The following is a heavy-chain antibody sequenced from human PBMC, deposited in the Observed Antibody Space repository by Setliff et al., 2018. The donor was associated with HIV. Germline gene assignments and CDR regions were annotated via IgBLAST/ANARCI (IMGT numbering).Heavy chain of an antibody. CDR3: ARGSGYDKGAYHYYYGMDV. Sequence: GSLRLSCAASGFTVSSNYMSWVRQAPGKGLEWVSVIYGGGTTHYADSVKGRFTISRDNTKNSLYLQMNSLRAEDTAVYYCARGSGYDKGAYHYYYGMDVWGQGTTVTVSS. CDR1: GFTVSSNY. CDR2: IYGGGTT. V-gene: IGHV3-66*01. D-gene: IGHD5-12*01. J-gene: IGHJ6*02.